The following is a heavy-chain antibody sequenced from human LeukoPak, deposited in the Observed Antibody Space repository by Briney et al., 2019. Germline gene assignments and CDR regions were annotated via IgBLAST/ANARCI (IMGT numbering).Heavy chain of an antibody. CDR1: GGTFSSYA. Sequence: SVNVSCKASGGTFSSYAISWLRQAPGQGLEWMGGIIPIFGTANYAQKFQGRGTITTDESPSTAHMELSILRSEDTAVYYCALGGYAGITWFDPWGQGTLVTVSS. D-gene: IGHD1/OR15-1a*01. J-gene: IGHJ5*02. CDR3: ALGGYAGITWFDP. CDR2: IIPIFGTA. V-gene: IGHV1-69*05.